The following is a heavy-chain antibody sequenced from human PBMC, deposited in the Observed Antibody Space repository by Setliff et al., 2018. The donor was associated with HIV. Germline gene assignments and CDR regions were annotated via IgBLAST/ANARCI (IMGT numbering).Heavy chain of an antibody. CDR3: AKGSAGYSFDY. CDR1: GFTFGGYT. CDR2: IRSKTYGGTT. D-gene: IGHD2-15*01. V-gene: IGHV3-49*04. Sequence: GSLRLSCTVSGFTFGGYTMSWVRQAPGKGLEWVGFIRSKTYGGTTEYAASVKGRFTISRDNAKNSLYLQMNSLRAEDTAVYYCAKGSAGYSFDYWGQGTLVTVSS. J-gene: IGHJ4*02.